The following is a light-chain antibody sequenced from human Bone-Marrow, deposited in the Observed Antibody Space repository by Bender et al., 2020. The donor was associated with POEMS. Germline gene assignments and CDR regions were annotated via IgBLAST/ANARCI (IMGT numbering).Light chain of an antibody. Sequence: SYEVTQPPSVSVSPRQTASITCSGDDLGDKYVAWYQQKPGQSPVLFIYQDTKRPSGIPERFSGSNSGNTATLTISGTQAMDEADYYCKAWDTYYVIFGGGTKLTVL. CDR3: KAWDTYYVI. CDR2: QDT. CDR1: DLGDKY. J-gene: IGLJ2*01. V-gene: IGLV3-1*01.